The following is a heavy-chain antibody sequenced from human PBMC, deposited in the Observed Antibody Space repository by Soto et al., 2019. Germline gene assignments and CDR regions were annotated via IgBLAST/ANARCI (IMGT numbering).Heavy chain of an antibody. Sequence: QVQLVQSGAEVKKPGASVKVSCKASGYTFTSYGISWVRQAPGQGLEWMGWICAYNGNTNYAQKLQGRVTMTTDTSTSTAYMELRSLRSDDTAVYYCARDRYYYDSSGYYYYYYGMDVWGQGTTVTVSS. J-gene: IGHJ6*02. D-gene: IGHD3-22*01. V-gene: IGHV1-18*01. CDR2: ICAYNGNT. CDR1: GYTFTSYG. CDR3: ARDRYYYDSSGYYYYYYGMDV.